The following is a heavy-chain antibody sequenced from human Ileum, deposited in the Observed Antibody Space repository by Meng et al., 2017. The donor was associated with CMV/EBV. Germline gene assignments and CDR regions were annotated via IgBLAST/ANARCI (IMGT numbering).Heavy chain of an antibody. D-gene: IGHD4-23*01. CDR1: AYTFTGCY. CDR2: INPNSGGT. Sequence: VDMVHAGAEVKEPGASGKCSWKGSAYTFTGCYMQWVRQAPGQGLEWMGWINPNSGGTEYAEKFQGRVTMTRDTSISTVYMELNSLRFDDTAVYYCARDWWNGNSDYFDYWGQGTLVTVSS. CDR3: ARDWWNGNSDYFDY. J-gene: IGHJ4*02. V-gene: IGHV1-2*02.